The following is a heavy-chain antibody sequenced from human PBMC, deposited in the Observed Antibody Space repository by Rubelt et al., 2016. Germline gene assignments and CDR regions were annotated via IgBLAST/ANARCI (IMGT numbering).Heavy chain of an antibody. J-gene: IGHJ6*02. CDR3: AKDQGGATIRVYYYYGMDV. Sequence: VQLVESGGGLVQPGGSLRLSCAASGFTFSSYWMSWVRQAPGKGLEWVAVISYDGSNKYYADSVKGRFTISRDNSKNTLYLQMNSLRAEDTAVYYCAKDQGGATIRVYYYYGMDVWGQGTTVTVSS. CDR1: GFTFSSYW. CDR2: ISYDGSNK. D-gene: IGHD1-26*01. V-gene: IGHV3-30*18.